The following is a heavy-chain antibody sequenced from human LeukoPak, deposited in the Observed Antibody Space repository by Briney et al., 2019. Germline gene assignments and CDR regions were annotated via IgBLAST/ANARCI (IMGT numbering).Heavy chain of an antibody. Sequence: GGSLRLSCAASGXTFSKAWVNWVRQAPGKGLEWVGRIKTKTDGGTTDYAAPVKGRFTISRDDSENTLYLQMDSLKTEDTAVYFCTTYTTGSFTYWGQGTLVAVSS. CDR1: GXTFSKAW. CDR2: IKTKTDGGTT. D-gene: IGHD2-2*02. V-gene: IGHV3-15*01. CDR3: TTYTTGSFTY. J-gene: IGHJ4*02.